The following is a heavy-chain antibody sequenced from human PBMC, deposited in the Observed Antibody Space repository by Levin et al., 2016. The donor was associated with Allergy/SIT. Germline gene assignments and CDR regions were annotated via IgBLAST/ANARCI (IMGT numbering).Heavy chain of an antibody. V-gene: IGHV3-11*01. D-gene: IGHD3-3*01. J-gene: IGHJ4*02. Sequence: GSLRLSCAASGFTFSDFYMSWIRQSPGKGLEWVSYISGSGTVIDYADSVKGRFTISRDNAENSVYLQMNSLRVEDTAVYYCARDLDDLRVVFACFDSWAREFGSPSPQ. CDR1: GFTFSDFY. CDR3: ARDLDDLRVVFACFDS. CDR2: ISGSGTVI.